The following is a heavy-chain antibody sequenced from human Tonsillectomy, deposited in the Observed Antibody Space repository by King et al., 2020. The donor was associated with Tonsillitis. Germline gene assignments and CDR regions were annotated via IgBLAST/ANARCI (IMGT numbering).Heavy chain of an antibody. CDR3: ARVAGCSAGSCDGYNWFDP. CDR1: GYTFTTYY. V-gene: IGHV1-46*01. J-gene: IGHJ5*02. CDR2: INPSGGST. Sequence: VQLVESGAEVKKPGASVKVSCRASGYTFTTYYIHWVRQAPGQGLEWVGLINPSGGSTTYAQKFQGRVTMTRDMSTSTVYMELSSLRSEETAVYYCARVAGCSAGSCDGYNWFDPWGQGTLVTVSS. D-gene: IGHD2-15*01.